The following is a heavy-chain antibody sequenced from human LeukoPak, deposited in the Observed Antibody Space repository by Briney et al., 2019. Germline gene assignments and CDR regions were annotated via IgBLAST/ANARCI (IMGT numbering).Heavy chain of an antibody. J-gene: IGHJ4*02. D-gene: IGHD1-26*01. CDR1: GYTFTSYD. V-gene: IGHV1-8*03. Sequence: ASGTVSYKASGYTFTSYDINWVRQAAGEGLEWMGWMNPKSGNTVYAQTLEGRVTITRKTSIRTAYREGSSLRSEGRGVYYCASRIYSGSYSLDYWGQGTLVTVSS. CDR3: ASRIYSGSYSLDY. CDR2: MNPKSGNT.